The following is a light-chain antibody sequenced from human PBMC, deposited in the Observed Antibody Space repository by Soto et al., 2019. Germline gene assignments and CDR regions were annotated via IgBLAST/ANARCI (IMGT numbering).Light chain of an antibody. J-gene: IGKJ1*01. CDR3: QRYSISLRT. CDR2: SAA. V-gene: IGKV3-20*01. Sequence: IVLTQSPGTLTLSPGERATLSCRASQSVSGSYLAWLQQKPGQAPRRLIYSAASRASGIPDRCSGSGAGTDFTLAISSLEPEYFAVYYCQRYSISLRTFGQGTKVDI. CDR1: QSVSGSY.